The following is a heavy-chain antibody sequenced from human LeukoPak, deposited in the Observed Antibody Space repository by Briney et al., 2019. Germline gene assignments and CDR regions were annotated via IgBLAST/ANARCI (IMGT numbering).Heavy chain of an antibody. CDR2: IRSKAHGGTT. CDR1: GFIFGDYA. Sequence: PGGSLRLSCTASGFIFGDYALSWVRQAPGKGLEWVGFIRSKAHGGTTEYAASVKGRFTISRDDSKSIAYLQMNSLKTEDTAVYYCARDPMAVTDNLDYWGQGTLVTVSS. V-gene: IGHV3-49*04. J-gene: IGHJ4*02. CDR3: ARDPMAVTDNLDY. D-gene: IGHD6-19*01.